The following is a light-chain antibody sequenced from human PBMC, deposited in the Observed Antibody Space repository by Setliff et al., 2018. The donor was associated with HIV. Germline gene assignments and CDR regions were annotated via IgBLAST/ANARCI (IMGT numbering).Light chain of an antibody. Sequence: QSALTQSPAVSGTPGQRVTISCSGSSSNIGSNTVNWYQQIPGTAPKLLIYSNNQRPSGVPDRLSGSNFGTSASLVISGLQSEDEADYYCAAWDDSLNGPVFGGGT. J-gene: IGLJ2*01. CDR3: AAWDDSLNGPV. CDR2: SNN. CDR1: SSNIGSNT. V-gene: IGLV1-44*01.